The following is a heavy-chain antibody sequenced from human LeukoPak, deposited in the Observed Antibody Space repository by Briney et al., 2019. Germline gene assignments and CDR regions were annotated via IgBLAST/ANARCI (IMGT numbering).Heavy chain of an antibody. CDR1: GYTFASYD. D-gene: IGHD4-23*01. V-gene: IGHV1-3*01. CDR2: IIVGNGNT. CDR3: ARDAVVGTGIAFDV. J-gene: IGHJ3*01. Sequence: ASVKVSCKASGYTFASYDMYWVRQAPGQRLEWMGWIIVGNGNTKYSQKFQGRVIITTDTSASTVYMELSSPRSEDTAVYYCARDAVVGTGIAFDVWGQGTMVTVSS.